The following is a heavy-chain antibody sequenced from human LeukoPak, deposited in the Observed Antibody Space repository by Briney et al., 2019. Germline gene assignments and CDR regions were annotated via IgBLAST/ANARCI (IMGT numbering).Heavy chain of an antibody. J-gene: IGHJ4*02. CDR1: GYTFTSYY. D-gene: IGHD3-3*01. CDR2: INPSGGST. Sequence: GASVKVSCKASGYTFTSYYMHWVRQAPGQGLEWMGIINPSGGSTSYAQKFQGRVTMTRNTSISTAYMELSSLRSEDTAVYYCARGRQTYYDFWSGYYTSYWGQGTLVTVSS. CDR3: ARGRQTYYDFWSGYYTSY. V-gene: IGHV1-46*01.